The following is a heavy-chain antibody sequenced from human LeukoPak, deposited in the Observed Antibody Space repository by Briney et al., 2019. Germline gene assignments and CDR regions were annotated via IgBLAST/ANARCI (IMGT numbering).Heavy chain of an antibody. J-gene: IGHJ4*02. D-gene: IGHD6-19*01. V-gene: IGHV4-4*09. CDR2: IYNGVPT. CDR1: GVSISRFY. CDR3: VQTTGWSGFDY. Sequence: SETLSLFCTTSGVSISRFYWSWVRQPPGKGLEWIGNIYNGVPTFFNPSLKSRVTISVDTPKRQFSLQLASVTAADTAVYYCVQTTGWSGFDYWGQGILVTVSS.